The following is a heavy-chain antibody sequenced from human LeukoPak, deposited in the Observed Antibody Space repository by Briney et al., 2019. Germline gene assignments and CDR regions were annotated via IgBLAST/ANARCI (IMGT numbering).Heavy chain of an antibody. D-gene: IGHD5-24*01. CDR1: GGSISSGSYY. J-gene: IGHJ4*02. Sequence: SQTLSLTCTVSGGSISSGSYYWSWIRHPAGKGLEWIGRIYTSGSTNYNPSLKSRVTISVDTSKNQFSLKLSSVTAADTGVYYCARARRDGYNPPFDSWGQGTLVTVSS. CDR3: ARARRDGYNPPFDS. V-gene: IGHV4-61*02. CDR2: IYTSGST.